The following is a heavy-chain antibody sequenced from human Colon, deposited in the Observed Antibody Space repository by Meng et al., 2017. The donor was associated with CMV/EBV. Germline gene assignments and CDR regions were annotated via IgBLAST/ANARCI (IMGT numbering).Heavy chain of an antibody. V-gene: IGHV2-5*02. CDR1: GCSLPNTGAG. Sequence: IILIESVPALVKTQHHLTLTCTFSGCSLPNTGAGVAWVSPLPEKAPELLALIHWDDDELYSPSLKNRLKITKDTSKNQVVLSMTDLDPADTGTFYCARHSLTILTDWGQGALVTVSS. D-gene: IGHD2-8*02. J-gene: IGHJ4*02. CDR2: IHWDDDE. CDR3: ARHSLTILTD.